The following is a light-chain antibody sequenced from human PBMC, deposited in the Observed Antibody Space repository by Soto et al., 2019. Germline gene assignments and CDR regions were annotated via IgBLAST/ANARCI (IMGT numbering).Light chain of an antibody. Sequence: EIVLTQSPGTLSLSPGERATLSCRASQSINDKCLAWYRQTPGQAPRLLIYGASVRGTGIPDRFSGSGSGTDCTLTISRLEPEDFAVSYCQQYGTSTGTFGQGTKVEIK. V-gene: IGKV3-20*01. CDR1: QSINDKC. CDR2: GAS. CDR3: QQYGTSTGT. J-gene: IGKJ1*01.